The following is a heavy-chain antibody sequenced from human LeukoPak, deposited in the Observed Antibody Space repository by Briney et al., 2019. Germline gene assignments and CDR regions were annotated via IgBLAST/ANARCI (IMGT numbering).Heavy chain of an antibody. V-gene: IGHV1-18*01. Sequence: ASVKVSCKASGYTFTSYGISWVRQAPGQGLEWMGWISAYNGNTNYAQKLQGRVTMTTDTSTSTAYMELRSLRSDDTAVYYCARVSDYYDFWSGYYPHNWFDPWGQGTLVTVSS. D-gene: IGHD3-3*01. CDR1: GYTFTSYG. CDR3: ARVSDYYDFWSGYYPHNWFDP. CDR2: ISAYNGNT. J-gene: IGHJ5*02.